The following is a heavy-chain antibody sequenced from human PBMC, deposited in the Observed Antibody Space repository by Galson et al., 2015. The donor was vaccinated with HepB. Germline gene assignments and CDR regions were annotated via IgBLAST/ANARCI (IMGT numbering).Heavy chain of an antibody. J-gene: IGHJ6*02. CDR1: GFTFSNYV. V-gene: IGHV3-33*01. D-gene: IGHD6-19*01. Sequence: SLRLSCAASGFTFSNYVIHWVRQAPGKGLEWAAVIWHDGSTKYYPDFVKGRFIISRDNSNNMVYLQMNSLRVEDTAVYYCARDYISGWGYFYHGLDVWGQGTTVTVSS. CDR3: ARDYISGWGYFYHGLDV. CDR2: IWHDGSTK.